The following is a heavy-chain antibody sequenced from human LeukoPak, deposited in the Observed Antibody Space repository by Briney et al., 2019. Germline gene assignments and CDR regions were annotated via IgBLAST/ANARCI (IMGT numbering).Heavy chain of an antibody. V-gene: IGHV4-59*11. CDR1: GGSISSHY. D-gene: IGHD1-26*01. J-gene: IGHJ2*01. CDR3: ERDGSWYFDL. CDR2: LYYSGST. Sequence: SETLSLTCTVSGGSISSHYWNWIRQPPGKGLEWIGYLYYSGSTNYNPSLKSRVTLSVDTSKNQFSLKLSSVTAADTAVYYCERDGSWYFDLWGRGTLVTVSS.